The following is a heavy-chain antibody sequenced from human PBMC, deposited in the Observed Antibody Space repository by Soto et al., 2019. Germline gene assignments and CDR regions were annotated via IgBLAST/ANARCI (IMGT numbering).Heavy chain of an antibody. CDR3: ARRYGASFDY. D-gene: IGHD4-17*01. Sequence: SQTLSLTCTVSGASISSSNDYWGWIRQPPGKGLEWIGSIYYSETTYRNPSLKSRVTISLDTSKNQFSLKLSSVTAADTAVYYCARRYGASFDYWGQGTLVTVSS. J-gene: IGHJ4*02. CDR2: IYYSETT. CDR1: GASISSSNDY. V-gene: IGHV4-39*07.